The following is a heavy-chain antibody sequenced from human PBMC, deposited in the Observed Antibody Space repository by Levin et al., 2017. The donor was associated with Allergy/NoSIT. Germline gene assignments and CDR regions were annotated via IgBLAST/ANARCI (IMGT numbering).Heavy chain of an antibody. V-gene: IGHV3-74*01. CDR1: NFTFSRYW. CDR2: INSDGSST. D-gene: IGHD2-15*01. Sequence: SCAASNFTFSRYWIHWVRQAPGKGPEWVSRINSDGSSTDYADSVKGRFTVSRDNAENTLSLQMNNLRVEDTAVYYCARATAAVFDAFDIWGQGTLVTVSS. J-gene: IGHJ3*02. CDR3: ARATAAVFDAFDI.